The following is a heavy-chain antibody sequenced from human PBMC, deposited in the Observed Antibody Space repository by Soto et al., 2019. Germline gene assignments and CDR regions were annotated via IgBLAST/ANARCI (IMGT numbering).Heavy chain of an antibody. CDR3: ARVIQIGGTYCLDY. CDR1: GFAFSGYS. J-gene: IGHJ4*02. D-gene: IGHD1-26*01. CDR2: ISSSSRTTTM. Sequence: EVQLVESGGGLVQPGGSLRLSCAASGFAFSGYSMNWVRQAPGKGLEWISYISSSSRTTTMYYADSVRGRFTISRNNAENSLYLQLNSLRDEDTAVYYCARVIQIGGTYCLDYWGQGTLLTVSP. V-gene: IGHV3-48*02.